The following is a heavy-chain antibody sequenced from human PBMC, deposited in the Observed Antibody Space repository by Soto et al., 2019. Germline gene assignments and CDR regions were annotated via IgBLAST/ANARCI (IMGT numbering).Heavy chain of an antibody. V-gene: IGHV3-30-3*01. CDR2: KSYDGSNK. J-gene: IGHJ6*02. CDR1: GFTFSSYT. CDR3: ARGQSGSGSYYIYYYYGMDV. D-gene: IGHD1-26*01. Sequence: QVQLVESGGGVVQPGRSLRLSCAASGFTFSSYTMHWVRQAPGKGLEWVAVKSYDGSNKYYADSVKGRFTISRDNSKNTLYLQMNSLRAEDAAVYYCARGQSGSGSYYIYYYYGMDVWGQGTTVTVSS.